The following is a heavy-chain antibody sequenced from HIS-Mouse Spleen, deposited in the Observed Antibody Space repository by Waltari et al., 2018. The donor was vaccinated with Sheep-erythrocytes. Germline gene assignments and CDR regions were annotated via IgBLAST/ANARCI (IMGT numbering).Heavy chain of an antibody. CDR3: ARDRSNYFDY. J-gene: IGHJ4*02. CDR1: GFTFSSYS. V-gene: IGHV3-21*01. D-gene: IGHD3-10*01. Sequence: EVQLVESGGGLVKPGGSLRLSCAASGFTFSSYSMNWVCQAPGKGLEWVSSISSSSSYIYYADSVKGRFTISRDNAKNSLYLQMNSLRAEDTAVYYCARDRSNYFDYWGQGTLVTVSS. CDR2: ISSSSSYI.